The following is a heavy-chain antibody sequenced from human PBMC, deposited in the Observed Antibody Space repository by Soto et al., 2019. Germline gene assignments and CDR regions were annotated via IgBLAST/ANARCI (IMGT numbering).Heavy chain of an antibody. D-gene: IGHD4-17*01. Sequence: QVQLQESGPGLVKPSQTLSLTCTVSGGSISSGGYYWSWIRQHPGKGLEWIGYIYYSGSTYYNPSLKGRVTXSXDXXKNQFSLKLSSVTAADTAVYYCARSPEATVTAFDYWGQGTLVTVSS. J-gene: IGHJ4*02. V-gene: IGHV4-31*03. CDR1: GGSISSGGYY. CDR2: IYYSGST. CDR3: ARSPEATVTAFDY.